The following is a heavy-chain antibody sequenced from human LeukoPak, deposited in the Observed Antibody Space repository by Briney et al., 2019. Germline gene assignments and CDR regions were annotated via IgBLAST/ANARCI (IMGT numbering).Heavy chain of an antibody. D-gene: IGHD2-2*01. Sequence: SETLSLTCTVSGGSMSRYYWSWIRQPPGKGLEWIGYIYHSGSTNYNPSLKSRVTMSVDSSKNQFSLKLSSVTAADTAVYYCARVGDCSSTSCYGTGRWFDPWGQGTLVTVSS. J-gene: IGHJ5*02. CDR3: ARVGDCSSTSCYGTGRWFDP. CDR2: IYHSGST. V-gene: IGHV4-59*12. CDR1: GGSMSRYY.